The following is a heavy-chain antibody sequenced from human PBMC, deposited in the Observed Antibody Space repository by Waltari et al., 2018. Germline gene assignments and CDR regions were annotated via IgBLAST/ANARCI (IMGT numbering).Heavy chain of an antibody. CDR1: GGTFSSYA. D-gene: IGHD3-22*01. V-gene: IGHV1-69*14. CDR3: ARDNLRVGMNVRNPVYDSSGQPDY. Sequence: QVQLVQSGAEVKKPGSSVKVSCKASGGTFSSYAISWVRQAPGQGLEWMGGIIPIFGTTNYAQKFQGRVTITADKSTSTAYMELSSRRSEDTAVYYCARDNLRVGMNVRNPVYDSSGQPDYWGQGTLVTVSS. CDR2: IIPIFGTT. J-gene: IGHJ4*02.